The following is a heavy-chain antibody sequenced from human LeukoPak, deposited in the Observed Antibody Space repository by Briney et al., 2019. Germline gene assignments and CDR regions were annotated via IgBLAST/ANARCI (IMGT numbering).Heavy chain of an antibody. CDR3: ARGLVFDP. V-gene: IGHV3-33*01. CDR1: GFTFSSYG. Sequence: GGSLRLSCAASGFTFSSYGMHWVRQAPGKGLEWVAVIWYDGSNKYYADSVKGRFTISRDNSKDTLYPQMNSLRAEDTAVYYCARGLVFDPWGQGTLVTVSS. J-gene: IGHJ5*02. CDR2: IWYDGSNK.